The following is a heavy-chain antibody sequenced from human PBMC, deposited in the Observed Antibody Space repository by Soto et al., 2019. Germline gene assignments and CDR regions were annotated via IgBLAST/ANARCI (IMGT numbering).Heavy chain of an antibody. J-gene: IGHJ6*02. D-gene: IGHD2-2*01. Sequence: QVQLVQSGAEVKKPGASVKVSCKASGYTFTSYGISWVRQAPGQGLEWMGWISAYNGNTNYAQKLQGRVTMTTDTSTSTPCMARRSLRSDDAAVYYCARDVGYCSSTSCYVPSTSGGMDVWGQGTTVTVSS. CDR3: ARDVGYCSSTSCYVPSTSGGMDV. V-gene: IGHV1-18*01. CDR1: GYTFTSYG. CDR2: ISAYNGNT.